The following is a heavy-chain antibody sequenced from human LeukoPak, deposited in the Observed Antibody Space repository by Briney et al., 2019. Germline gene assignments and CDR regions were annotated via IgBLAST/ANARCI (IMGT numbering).Heavy chain of an antibody. Sequence: PGGSLRLSCAASRFTFSSYGMHWGRQTPGKGLEWVAFIRHDGSYQQYADSVKGRFTVSRDNSKDTVYLQMNSLRTEDTAVYYCAKNRDSSDYPRDFDYWGQGSLVTVSS. CDR2: IRHDGSYQ. D-gene: IGHD3-22*01. CDR3: AKNRDSSDYPRDFDY. CDR1: RFTFSSYG. V-gene: IGHV3-30*02. J-gene: IGHJ4*02.